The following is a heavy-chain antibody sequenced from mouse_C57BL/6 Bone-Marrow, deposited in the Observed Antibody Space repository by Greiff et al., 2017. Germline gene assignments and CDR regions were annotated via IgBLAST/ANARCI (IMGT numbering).Heavy chain of an antibody. V-gene: IGHV10-1*01. Sequence: EVKVEESGGGLVQPKGSLKLSCAASGFSFNTYAMNWVRQAPGKGLEWVARIRSKSNNYATYYADSVKDRFTISRDDSESMLYLQMNNLKTEDTAMYYCVRQRGLRPYFDYWGQGTTLTVSS. CDR1: GFSFNTYA. CDR2: IRSKSNNYAT. CDR3: VRQRGLRPYFDY. J-gene: IGHJ2*01. D-gene: IGHD2-4*01.